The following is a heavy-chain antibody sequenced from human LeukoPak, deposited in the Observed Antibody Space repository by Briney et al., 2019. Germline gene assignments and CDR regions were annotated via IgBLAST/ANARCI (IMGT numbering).Heavy chain of an antibody. D-gene: IGHD2-15*01. CDR2: IYHSGST. Sequence: SETLSLTCTVSGYSISSGYYWGWIRQPPGKGLEWIGSIYHSGSTNYNPSLKSRVIVSVDTSKNQFSLKLSSVTAADTAVYYCAREDRYCSGGSCYSWGQGTLVTVSS. CDR3: AREDRYCSGGSCYS. J-gene: IGHJ4*02. CDR1: GYSISSGYY. V-gene: IGHV4-38-2*02.